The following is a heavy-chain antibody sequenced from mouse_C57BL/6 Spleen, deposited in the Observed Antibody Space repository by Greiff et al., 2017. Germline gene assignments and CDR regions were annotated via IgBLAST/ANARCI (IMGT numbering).Heavy chain of an antibody. J-gene: IGHJ1*03. V-gene: IGHV14-2*01. D-gene: IGHD1-1*01. CDR2: IDPEDGET. CDR3: AREYGAPAGDFDD. Sequence: VQLQQSGAELVKPGASVKLSCTASGFTFKDYYMHWVKQRPEQGLEWIGRIDPEDGETNYAPKFQGKATITADTSSNTAYLQLSSLTSEDTAVYYGAREYGAPAGDFDDWGTGTTVTVSS. CDR1: GFTFKDYY.